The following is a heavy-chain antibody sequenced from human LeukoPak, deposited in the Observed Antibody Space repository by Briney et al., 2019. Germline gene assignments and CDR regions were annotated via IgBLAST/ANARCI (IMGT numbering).Heavy chain of an antibody. CDR3: ARHRGAVAGMVYYYGMDV. CDR1: GGSISSGGYY. J-gene: IGHJ6*02. CDR2: IYHSGST. Sequence: PSETLSLTCTVSGGSISSGGYYWSWIRQPPGKGLEWIGYIYHSGSTYYNPSLKGRVTISVDRSKNQFSLKLSSVTAADTAVYYCARHRGAVAGMVYYYGMDVWGQGTTVTVSS. V-gene: IGHV4-30-2*01. D-gene: IGHD6-19*01.